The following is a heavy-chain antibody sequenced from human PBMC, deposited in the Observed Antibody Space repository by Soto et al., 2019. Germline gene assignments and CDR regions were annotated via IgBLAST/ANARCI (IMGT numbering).Heavy chain of an antibody. D-gene: IGHD3-10*01. CDR3: ARRPLVRGIIPYYFDS. J-gene: IGHJ4*02. V-gene: IGHV4-39*01. CDR1: GGSINNSSFY. CDR2: IYYSGSA. Sequence: QLQLQESGPGLVKPSETLSLTCTVSGGSINNSSFYWGWVRQPPGKRLEWTGSIYYSGSAYYNPSRKSRLTISVDTSKNQFSLNLSSVTAADTAVYFCARRPLVRGIIPYYFDSWGQGTLVTVSS.